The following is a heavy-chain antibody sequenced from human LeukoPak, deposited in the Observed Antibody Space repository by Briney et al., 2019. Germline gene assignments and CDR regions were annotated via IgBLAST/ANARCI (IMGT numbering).Heavy chain of an antibody. D-gene: IGHD6-6*01. Sequence: GGSLRLSCAASGFTFSSYAMSWVRQAPGKGLEWVSAISGSGGSTYHADSVKGRFTISRDNSKNTLYLQMNSLRAEDTAVYYCAKVRIAARAFDYWGQGTLVTVSS. CDR1: GFTFSSYA. CDR2: ISGSGGST. J-gene: IGHJ4*02. CDR3: AKVRIAARAFDY. V-gene: IGHV3-23*01.